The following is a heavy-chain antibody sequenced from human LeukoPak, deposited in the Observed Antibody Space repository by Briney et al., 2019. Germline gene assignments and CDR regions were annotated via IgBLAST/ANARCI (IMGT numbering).Heavy chain of an antibody. CDR2: ISGSGGST. CDR3: RDYEGFDP. J-gene: IGHJ5*02. V-gene: IGHV3-23*01. D-gene: IGHD4-17*01. Sequence: GGSLRLSCTASGFTFGDYAMSWVRQAPGKGLEWVSAISGSGGSTYYAGSVKGRFTISRDNSKNTLYLQMNSLRAEDTAVYYCRDYEGFDPWGQGTLVTVSS. CDR1: GFTFGDYA.